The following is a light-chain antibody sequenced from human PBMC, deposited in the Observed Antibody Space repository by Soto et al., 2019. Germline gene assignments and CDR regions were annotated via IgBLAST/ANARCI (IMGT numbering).Light chain of an antibody. V-gene: IGLV2-14*01. CDR2: DVS. J-gene: IGLJ2*01. Sequence: QPVLTQPASVSGSPGQSITISCTGTSSDVGGYNYVSWYQQHPGKAPKLIIYDVSNRPSGVSNRFSGSKSGNTASLTISGLQTEDEADYYCNSYTTSSTHIFGGGTKLTVL. CDR1: SSDVGGYNY. CDR3: NSYTTSSTHI.